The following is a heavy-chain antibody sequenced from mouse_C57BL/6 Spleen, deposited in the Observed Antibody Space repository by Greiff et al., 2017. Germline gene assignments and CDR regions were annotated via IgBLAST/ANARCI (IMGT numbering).Heavy chain of an antibody. Sequence: QVQLQQSGAELVRPGASVTLSCKASGYTFTDYEMHWVKQTPVHGLEWIGAIDPETGGTAYKQKFKGKAILTADKSSSTAYMELRSLTSEDSAVYYCTIGNSNSEAWFAYWGQVTLVTVSA. D-gene: IGHD2-5*01. V-gene: IGHV1-15*01. J-gene: IGHJ3*01. CDR1: GYTFTDYE. CDR2: IDPETGGT. CDR3: TIGNSNSEAWFAY.